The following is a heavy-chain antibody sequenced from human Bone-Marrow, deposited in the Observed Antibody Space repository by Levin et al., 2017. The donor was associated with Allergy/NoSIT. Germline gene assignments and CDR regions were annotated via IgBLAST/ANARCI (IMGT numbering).Heavy chain of an antibody. V-gene: IGHV3-53*01. CDR2: VYSVGST. Sequence: PGGSLRLSCTASGFDFRSKSLMWVRQAPGKGLEWVSVVYSVGSTLYSDSVRGRFTVSRDNSNNMVDLQMNSLRAEDTAVYYCARGGSGTDAFDYWGQGSLVTVAS. J-gene: IGHJ4*02. CDR3: ARGGSGTDAFDY. CDR1: GFDFRSKS. D-gene: IGHD3-10*01.